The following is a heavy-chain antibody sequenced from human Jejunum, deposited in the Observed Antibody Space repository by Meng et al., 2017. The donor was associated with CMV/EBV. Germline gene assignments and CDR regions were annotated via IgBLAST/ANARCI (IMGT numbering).Heavy chain of an antibody. CDR1: GFTFSTYV. CDR2: ISYDGSTK. J-gene: IGHJ5*02. V-gene: IGHV3-30-3*01. CDR3: ARDQTDNYPYNWFDP. Sequence: SGFTFSTYVMHWIRQPPGKGLEWVAVISYDGSTKYYADSVKGRFTISRDNSRNTLYLDVNSLRGDDTAMYYCARDQTDNYPYNWFDPWGRGTLVTVSS. D-gene: IGHD1-1*01.